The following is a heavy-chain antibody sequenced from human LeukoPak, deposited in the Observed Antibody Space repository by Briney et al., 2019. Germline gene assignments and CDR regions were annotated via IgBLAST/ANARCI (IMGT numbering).Heavy chain of an antibody. D-gene: IGHD6-19*01. CDR1: GFTFSNYW. Sequence: HPGGSLRLSCAASGFTFSNYWMHWVRQVIGKGLEWVSAIGIRGDTHYSGSVKGRFTISRENAESSLYLQMNSLRAEDTAVYYCARGGIQVSGIDEFDYWGQGTLVTVSS. CDR3: ARGGIQVSGIDEFDY. CDR2: IGIRGDT. J-gene: IGHJ4*02. V-gene: IGHV3-13*01.